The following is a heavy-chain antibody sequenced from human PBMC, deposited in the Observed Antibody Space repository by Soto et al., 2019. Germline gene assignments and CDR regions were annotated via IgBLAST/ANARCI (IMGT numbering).Heavy chain of an antibody. CDR3: ARLDTAMVKTPYYYYGMDV. CDR2: IIPIFGTA. Sequence: ASVKVSCKASGGTFRSYAISWVRQDPGQGLEWMGGIIPIFGTANYAQKFQGRVTITADESTSTAYMELSSLRSEDTAVYYCARLDTAMVKTPYYYYGMDVWGQGTTVTVSS. CDR1: GGTFRSYA. V-gene: IGHV1-69*13. D-gene: IGHD5-18*01. J-gene: IGHJ6*02.